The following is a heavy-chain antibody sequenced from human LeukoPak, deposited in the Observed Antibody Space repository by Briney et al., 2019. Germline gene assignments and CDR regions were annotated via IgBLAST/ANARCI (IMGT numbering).Heavy chain of an antibody. CDR1: GYSFTSYW. CDR3: ARLAVPAAVSPEYYFDY. V-gene: IGHV5-51*01. Sequence: GESLKISCKGSGYSFTSYWIGWVRQMPGKGLEWMGIIYPGDSDTRYCPSFQGQVTISADKSISTAYLQWSSLKASDTAMYYCARLAVPAAVSPEYYFDYWGQGTLVTVSS. J-gene: IGHJ4*02. D-gene: IGHD2-2*01. CDR2: IYPGDSDT.